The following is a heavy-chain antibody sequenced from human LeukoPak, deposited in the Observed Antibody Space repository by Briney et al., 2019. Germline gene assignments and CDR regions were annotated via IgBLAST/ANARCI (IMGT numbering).Heavy chain of an antibody. CDR1: GFNITSNY. D-gene: IGHD6-19*01. Sequence: GGSLRLSCAASGFNITSNYMNWVRQAPGKGLEWVAIIYSGGFTYYRDSVKGRFTIYRDNPKNTVYLQMNSLRVEDTAVYYCAKSFWSVAGIPFDFWGQGTLVTVSS. CDR2: IYSGGFT. J-gene: IGHJ4*02. V-gene: IGHV3-66*01. CDR3: AKSFWSVAGIPFDF.